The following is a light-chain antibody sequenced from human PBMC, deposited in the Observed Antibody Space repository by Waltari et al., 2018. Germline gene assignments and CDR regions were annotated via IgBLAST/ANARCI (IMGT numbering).Light chain of an antibody. J-gene: IGLJ2*01. CDR3: SSRELSGHVV. CDR1: ILRTYD. Sequence: SSDLTQDPAVSVALGQTVRITCQGDILRTYDGHWCRQKPGQPPELVIYGKNNRPSGIPDRFSASSSGNTASLIITGAQAEDEADYYCSSRELSGHVVFGGGTRLTVL. CDR2: GKN. V-gene: IGLV3-19*01.